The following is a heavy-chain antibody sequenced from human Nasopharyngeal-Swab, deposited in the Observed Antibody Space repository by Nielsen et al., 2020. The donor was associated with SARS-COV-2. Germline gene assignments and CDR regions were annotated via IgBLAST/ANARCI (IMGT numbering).Heavy chain of an antibody. J-gene: IGHJ4*02. D-gene: IGHD2-15*01. V-gene: IGHV4-34*01. CDR3: ARQLRIVVVVAANPAGVDY. CDR2: INHSGST. Sequence: PGKGLEWIGEINHSGSTNYNPSLKSRVTISVDTSKNQFSLKLSSVTAADTAVYYCARQLRIVVVVAANPAGVDYWGQGTLVTVSS.